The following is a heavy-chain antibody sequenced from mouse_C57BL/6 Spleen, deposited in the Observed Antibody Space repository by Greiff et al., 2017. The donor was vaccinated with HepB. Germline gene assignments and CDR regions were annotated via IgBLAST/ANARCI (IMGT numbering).Heavy chain of an antibody. CDR1: GYTFTDYE. J-gene: IGHJ2*01. V-gene: IGHV1-15*01. CDR2: IDPETGGT. CDR3: TRLGLPFDY. D-gene: IGHD2-2*01. Sequence: VKVVESGAELVRPGASVTLSCKASGYTFTDYEMHWVKQTPVHGLEWIGAIDPETGGTAYNQKFKGKAILTADKSSSTAYMELRSLTSEDSAVYYCTRLGLPFDYWGQGTTLTVSS.